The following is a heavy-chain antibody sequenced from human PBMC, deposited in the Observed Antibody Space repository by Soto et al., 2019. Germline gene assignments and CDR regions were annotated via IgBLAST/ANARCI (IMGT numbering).Heavy chain of an antibody. CDR2: VYYRGDT. CDR3: ARAMSEEVGGGFDY. Sequence: SETLSVTCLVSYGSITSYYLSLIRQHPWKGLEWIGCVYYRGDTYYNPSLQSRVIISVDTSKNQFSLKLNSVTTADTAVYYCARAMSEEVGGGFDYWGQGALVTVSS. J-gene: IGHJ4*02. V-gene: IGHV4-59*08. CDR1: YGSITSYY. D-gene: IGHD3-16*01.